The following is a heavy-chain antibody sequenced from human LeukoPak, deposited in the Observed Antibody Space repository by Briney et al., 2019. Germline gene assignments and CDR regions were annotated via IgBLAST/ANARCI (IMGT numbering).Heavy chain of an antibody. CDR1: GFTFSSYG. CDR3: AKASYSSSWYPLYYYYYGMDV. CDR2: ISYDRSNK. D-gene: IGHD6-13*01. J-gene: IGHJ6*02. Sequence: PGGSLRLSCAASGFTFSSYGMHWVRQAPGKGLEWVAVISYDRSNKYYADSVKGRFTISRDNSKNTLYLQMNSLRAEDTAVYYCAKASYSSSWYPLYYYYYGMDVWGQGTTVTVSS. V-gene: IGHV3-30*18.